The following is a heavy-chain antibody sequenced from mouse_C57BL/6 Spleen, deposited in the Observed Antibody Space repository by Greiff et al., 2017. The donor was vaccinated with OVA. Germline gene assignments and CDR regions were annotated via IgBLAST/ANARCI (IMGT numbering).Heavy chain of an antibody. D-gene: IGHD2-2*01. Sequence: QVQLQQPGAELVKPGASVKMSCKASGYTFTSYWITWVKQRPGQGLEWIGDIYPGSGSTNYNEKFKSKATLTVDTSSSTAYMQLSSLTSEDSAVYYCARWLPYPYYFDYWGQGTTLTVSS. CDR1: GYTFTSYW. CDR2: IYPGSGST. V-gene: IGHV1-55*01. CDR3: ARWLPYPYYFDY. J-gene: IGHJ2*01.